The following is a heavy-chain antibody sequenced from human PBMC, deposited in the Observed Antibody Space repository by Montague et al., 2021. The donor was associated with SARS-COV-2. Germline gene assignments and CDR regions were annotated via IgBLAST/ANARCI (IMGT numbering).Heavy chain of an antibody. CDR1: GFSLRTSGMC. CDR3: ARVRTEQWLALSFDY. J-gene: IGHJ4*02. D-gene: IGHD6-19*01. V-gene: IGHV2-70*01. Sequence: PALVKPTQTLTLTCTFSGFSLRTSGMCVSWIPQPPGKALEWLALIDWDDDKYYGTSLETRLNISKDTSKNQVVLTMTNMDPVDTATYYCARVRTEQWLALSFDYWGQGTLVTVSS. CDR2: IDWDDDK.